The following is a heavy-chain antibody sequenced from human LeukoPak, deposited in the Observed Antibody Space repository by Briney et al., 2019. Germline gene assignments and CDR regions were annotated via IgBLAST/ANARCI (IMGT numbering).Heavy chain of an antibody. J-gene: IGHJ4*02. V-gene: IGHV3-21*01. CDR2: ISSSSSYI. CDR3: ARDLVAARGY. Sequence: AGGSLRLSCAASGFSFSSYSMNWVRQAPGKGLEWVSSISSSSSYIYYADSVKGRFTISRDNAKNSLYLQMNSLRAEDTAVYYCARDLVAARGYWGQGTLVTVSS. CDR1: GFSFSSYS. D-gene: IGHD6-6*01.